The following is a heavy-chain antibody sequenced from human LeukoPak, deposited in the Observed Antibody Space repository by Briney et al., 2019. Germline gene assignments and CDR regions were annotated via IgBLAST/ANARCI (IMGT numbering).Heavy chain of an antibody. CDR2: IKQDGSEK. V-gene: IGHV3-7*01. CDR3: ARVQWELRGVGSYFDY. Sequence: GVSLRLSCAASGFTFSSYWMSWVRQARRKGLEWGANIKQDGSEKYYVDSVKGRFNISRDNAKNSLYLQMNSLRAEDTAVYYCARVQWELRGVGSYFDYWGQGTLVTVSS. CDR1: GFTFSSYW. J-gene: IGHJ4*02. D-gene: IGHD1-26*01.